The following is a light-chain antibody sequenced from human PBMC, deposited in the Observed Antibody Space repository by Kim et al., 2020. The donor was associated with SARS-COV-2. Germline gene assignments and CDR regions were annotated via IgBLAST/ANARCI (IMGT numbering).Light chain of an antibody. CDR1: SSDVGGYSY. Sequence: QSALTQPRSVSGSPGQSVTISCTGTSSDVGGYSYVSWYQQHPGKAPKLMIFDVSKRPSGVPDRFSGSKSGNTASLTISGLQAEDEADYHCCSYAGSYTVVFGGGTQLTVL. CDR2: DVS. J-gene: IGLJ3*02. V-gene: IGLV2-11*01. CDR3: CSYAGSYTVV.